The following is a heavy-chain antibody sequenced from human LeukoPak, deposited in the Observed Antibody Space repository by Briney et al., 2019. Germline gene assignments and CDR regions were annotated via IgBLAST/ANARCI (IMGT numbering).Heavy chain of an antibody. J-gene: IGHJ4*02. CDR3: ARKLRFLDPFDY. CDR1: GYSISSGYY. Sequence: SETLSLTCTVSGYSISSGYYWGWIRQPPGKGLEWIGSIYHSGSTYYNPSLKSRVTISVDTSTNQFSLKLSSVTAADTAVYYCARKLRFLDPFDYWGQGTLVTVSS. D-gene: IGHD3-3*01. V-gene: IGHV4-38-2*02. CDR2: IYHSGST.